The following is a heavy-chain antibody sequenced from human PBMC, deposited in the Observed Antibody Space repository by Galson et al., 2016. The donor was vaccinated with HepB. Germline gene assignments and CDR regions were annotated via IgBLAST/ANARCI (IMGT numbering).Heavy chain of an antibody. CDR2: MYPGNGNT. V-gene: IGHV1-3*01. CDR3: ARDLRYSSGRHYYFDY. CDR1: GYTFTSNT. Sequence: SVKVSCKASGYTFTSNTIHWKRQAPGQRLEWMGWMYPGNGNTRYSQKFQGRVTITGDTSATVAYLELSSLRSEDTAVYYCARDLRYSSGRHYYFDYWGQGTLVTVSS. D-gene: IGHD6-19*01. J-gene: IGHJ4*02.